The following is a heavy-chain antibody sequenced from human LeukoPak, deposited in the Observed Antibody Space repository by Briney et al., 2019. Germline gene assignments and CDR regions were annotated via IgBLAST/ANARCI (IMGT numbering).Heavy chain of an antibody. V-gene: IGHV3-21*01. Sequence: GGSLRLSCAAYGFTFSSYSMNWVRQAPGKGLEWVSSISSSSTYIYYADSVKGRFTISRDNAKNSLYLQMNSLRAEATAVYYCARRPTVGVPATPDSFYFDYWGQGTLVTVSS. D-gene: IGHD2-2*01. CDR3: ARRPTVGVPATPDSFYFDY. CDR1: GFTFSSYS. J-gene: IGHJ4*02. CDR2: ISSSSTYI.